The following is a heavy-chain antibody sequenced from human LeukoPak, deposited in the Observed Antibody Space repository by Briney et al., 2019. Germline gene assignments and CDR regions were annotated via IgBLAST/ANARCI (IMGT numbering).Heavy chain of an antibody. J-gene: IGHJ4*02. CDR2: IYYSGST. V-gene: IGHV4-31*03. CDR3: ARGQGGRIAVAGYFDY. CDR1: GGSISSGGYY. D-gene: IGHD6-19*01. Sequence: SETLSLTCTVSGGSISSGGYYWSWIRQHPGKGLEWIGYIYYSGSTYYNPSLKSRVTIPVDTSKNQFSLKLSSVTAADTAVYYCARGQGGRIAVAGYFDYWGQGTLVTVSS.